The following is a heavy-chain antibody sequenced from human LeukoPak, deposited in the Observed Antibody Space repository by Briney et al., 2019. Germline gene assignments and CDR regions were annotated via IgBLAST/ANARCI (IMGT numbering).Heavy chain of an antibody. Sequence: GGSLRLSCAASGFTVSSNYMSWVRQAPGKGLEWVSVIYSGGSTYYADSVKGRFTTPRDNSKNTLYLQMNSLRAEDTAVYYCARDNAPYTSSSSGLGLFDYWGQGTLVTVSS. CDR2: IYSGGST. CDR1: GFTVSSNY. D-gene: IGHD6-6*01. J-gene: IGHJ4*02. CDR3: ARDNAPYTSSSSGLGLFDY. V-gene: IGHV3-53*01.